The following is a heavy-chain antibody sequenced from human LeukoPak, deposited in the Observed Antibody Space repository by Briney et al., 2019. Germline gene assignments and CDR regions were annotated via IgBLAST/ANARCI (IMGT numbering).Heavy chain of an antibody. D-gene: IGHD3-10*01. CDR1: GFTFSSYW. CDR2: INSDGSST. J-gene: IGHJ4*02. CDR3: ARGGGVIIRGFDY. Sequence: GGSLRLSCAASGFTFSSYWMHWVRQAPGKGLVWGSRINSDGSSTSYADSVKGRFTISRDNAKNTLYLQMNSLRAEDTAVYYCARGGGVIIRGFDYWGQGTLVTVSS. V-gene: IGHV3-74*01.